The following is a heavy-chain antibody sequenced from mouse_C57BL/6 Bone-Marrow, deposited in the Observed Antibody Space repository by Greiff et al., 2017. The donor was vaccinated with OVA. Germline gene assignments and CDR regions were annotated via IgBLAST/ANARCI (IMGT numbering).Heavy chain of an antibody. Sequence: VKVVESGPELVKPGASVKISCKASGYAFSSSWMNWVKQRPGQGLEWIGRIYPGDGDTNYNGKFKGKATLTADKSSSTAYMQLSSLTSEDSAVYFCEVVTTVVAAPYWYFDVWGTGTTVTVSA. D-gene: IGHD1-1*01. V-gene: IGHV1-82*01. CDR2: IYPGDGDT. J-gene: IGHJ1*03. CDR3: EVVTTVVAAPYWYFDV. CDR1: GYAFSSSW.